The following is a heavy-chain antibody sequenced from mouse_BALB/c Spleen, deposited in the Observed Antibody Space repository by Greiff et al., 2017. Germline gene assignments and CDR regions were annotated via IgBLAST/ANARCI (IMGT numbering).Heavy chain of an antibody. CDR3: ARTSTVDAMDY. Sequence: EVKLMESGAELVRPGALVKLSCKASGFNIKDYYMHWVKQRPEQGLEWIGWIDPENGNTIYDPKFQGKASITADTSSNTAYLQLSSLTSEDTAVYYCARTSTVDAMDYWGQGTSVTVSS. J-gene: IGHJ4*01. D-gene: IGHD1-1*01. CDR2: IDPENGNT. V-gene: IGHV14-1*02. CDR1: GFNIKDYY.